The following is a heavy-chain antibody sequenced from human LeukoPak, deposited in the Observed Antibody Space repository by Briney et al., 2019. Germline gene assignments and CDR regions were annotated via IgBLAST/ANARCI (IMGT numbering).Heavy chain of an antibody. V-gene: IGHV4-38-2*02. CDR3: ARDRNYVFDY. Sequence: SETLSLTCTVSGYSISSGYYWGWIRQPPGKGLEWIGRIYTSGSTNYNPSLKSRVTMSVDTSKNQFSLKLTSVTAADTAVYYCARDRNYVFDYWGQGTLVTVSS. D-gene: IGHD3-10*02. J-gene: IGHJ4*02. CDR1: GYSISSGYY. CDR2: IYTSGST.